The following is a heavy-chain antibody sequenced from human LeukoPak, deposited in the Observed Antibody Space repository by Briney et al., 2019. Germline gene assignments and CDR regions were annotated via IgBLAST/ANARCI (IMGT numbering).Heavy chain of an antibody. Sequence: GGSLRLSCAASGFTFSSYWMSWVRQAPGKGLEWVANIKQDGSEKYYVDSVKGRFTISRDNAKNSLYLQMNSLRAEDMAVYYCARDRVVPAAIGDYYYYMDVWGKGTTVTVSS. CDR3: ARDRVVPAAIGDYYYYMDV. CDR1: GFTFSSYW. J-gene: IGHJ6*03. D-gene: IGHD2-2*01. V-gene: IGHV3-7*01. CDR2: IKQDGSEK.